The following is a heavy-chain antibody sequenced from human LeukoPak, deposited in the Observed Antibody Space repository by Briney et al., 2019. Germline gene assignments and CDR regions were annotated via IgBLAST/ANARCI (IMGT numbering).Heavy chain of an antibody. CDR1: GGSISSYY. CDR2: IYYSGNT. V-gene: IGHV4-59*12. Sequence: SETLSLTCTVSGGSISSYYWSWIRQPPGKGLEWIGYIYYSGNTNYNPSLKSRVTISVDTSKNQFSLKLSSVTAADTAVYYCARGYCSGGSCYSYYYYNYMDVWGKGTTVTVSS. J-gene: IGHJ6*03. D-gene: IGHD2-15*01. CDR3: ARGYCSGGSCYSYYYYNYMDV.